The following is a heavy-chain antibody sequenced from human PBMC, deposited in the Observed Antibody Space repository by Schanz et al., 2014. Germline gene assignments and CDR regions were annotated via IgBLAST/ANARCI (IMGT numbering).Heavy chain of an antibody. V-gene: IGHV3-33*03. CDR2: IRYDGRNK. Sequence: VQLVESGGGLVQPGGSLRLSCVASGFTFISYDIHWVRQAPGKGLEWVAVIRYDGRNKNFVESVKGRFTISRDNAKNSLFLQMNSLSAEDTAVYYCAKVAPAATYLDSWGLGTLVTVSS. CDR3: AKVAPAATYLDS. D-gene: IGHD2-2*01. CDR1: GFTFISYD. J-gene: IGHJ4*02.